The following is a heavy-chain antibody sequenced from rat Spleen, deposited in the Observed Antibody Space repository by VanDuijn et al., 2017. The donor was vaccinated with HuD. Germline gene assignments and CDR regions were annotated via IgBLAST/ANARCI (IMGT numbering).Heavy chain of an antibody. CDR3: TRDRFYSSYTYYYYFDF. D-gene: IGHD1-2*01. CDR2: MWSGGST. V-gene: IGHV2-45*01. Sequence: QVQLMESGPGLVQPSETLSLTCTVSGFSLTSYNVHWVRQPPGKGLEWMGVMWSGGSTDYNSALKSRLSISRDTSKNQVFLKMNSLQTDDTGTYFCTRDRFYSSYTYYYYFDFWGPGTMVTVSS. CDR1: GFSLTSYN. J-gene: IGHJ1*01.